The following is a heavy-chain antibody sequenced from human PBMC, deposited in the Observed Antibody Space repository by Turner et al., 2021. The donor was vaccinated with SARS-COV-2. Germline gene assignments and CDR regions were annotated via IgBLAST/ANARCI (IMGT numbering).Heavy chain of an antibody. V-gene: IGHV1-24*01. Sequence: QVRLVQSGAEVKQPGASVKVSCKVSGYTLIDLSMHWVRQAPGKGLEWMGGFDPEDAETIYAQKFQGRVTMTEDTSTDTAYMELSSLRSEDTAVYYCASSFSVRGVKGDFDYWGQGTLVTVSS. CDR1: GYTLIDLS. D-gene: IGHD3-10*01. CDR3: ASSFSVRGVKGDFDY. CDR2: FDPEDAET. J-gene: IGHJ4*02.